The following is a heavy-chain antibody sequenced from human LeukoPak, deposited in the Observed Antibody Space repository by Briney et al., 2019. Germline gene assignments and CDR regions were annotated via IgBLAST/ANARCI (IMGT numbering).Heavy chain of an antibody. CDR1: GFTFDDYG. Sequence: PGGSLRLSCAASGFTFDDYGMSWVRQAPGKGLECVSGINWNGGSTGYADSVKGRFTISRDNAKNSLYLQMNSLRAEDTALYYCARVPGILWFGELADYFDYWGQGTLVTVSS. J-gene: IGHJ4*02. CDR2: INWNGGST. D-gene: IGHD3-10*01. V-gene: IGHV3-20*04. CDR3: ARVPGILWFGELADYFDY.